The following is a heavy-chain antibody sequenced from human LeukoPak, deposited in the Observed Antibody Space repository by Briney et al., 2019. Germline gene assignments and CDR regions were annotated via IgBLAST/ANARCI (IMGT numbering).Heavy chain of an antibody. V-gene: IGHV1-46*01. J-gene: IGHJ4*02. CDR1: GYTFTSYY. CDR2: INPSGGST. D-gene: IGHD3-10*01. Sequence: ASVKVSCKASGYTFTSYYMHWVRQAPGQGLEWMGKINPSGGSTNYAQKFQGRVTMTRDTSTSTVYMELSSLRSEDTAVYYCARDLYSRRMNYYGSGSYFAYWGQGTLVTVSS. CDR3: ARDLYSRRMNYYGSGSYFAY.